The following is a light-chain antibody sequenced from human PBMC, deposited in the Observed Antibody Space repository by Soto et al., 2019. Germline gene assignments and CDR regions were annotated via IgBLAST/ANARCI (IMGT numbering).Light chain of an antibody. CDR2: AAS. V-gene: IGKV1-39*01. CDR1: QTISRF. CDR3: QQSYSGLYT. J-gene: IGKJ2*01. Sequence: DIQMTQSPSSLSASVGDRVTITCRASQTISRFLSWYQKKPGKAPKLLIYAASTLQPGVPSRFSGSGSGTDFTLTIRSLQPEDFAPYYSQQSYSGLYTVGQGTQLEIK.